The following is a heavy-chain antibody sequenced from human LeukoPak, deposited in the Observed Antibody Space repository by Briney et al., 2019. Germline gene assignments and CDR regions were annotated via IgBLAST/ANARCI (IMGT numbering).Heavy chain of an antibody. D-gene: IGHD3-3*01. V-gene: IGHV4-61*01. CDR2: IYYSGST. Sequence: SETLSLTCTVSGGSVSSGSYYWRWIRQPPGKGLEWIGYIYYSGSTNYNPSLKSRVTISVDTSKNQFSLKLSSVTAADTAVYYCARLLELYYDFRSGYLYYFDYWGQGTLVTVSS. J-gene: IGHJ4*02. CDR3: ARLLELYYDFRSGYLYYFDY. CDR1: GGSVSSGSYY.